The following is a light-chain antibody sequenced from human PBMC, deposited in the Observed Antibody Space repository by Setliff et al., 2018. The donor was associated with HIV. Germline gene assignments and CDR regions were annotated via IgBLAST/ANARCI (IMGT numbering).Light chain of an antibody. CDR2: EVS. Sequence: QSVLTQPPSVSGSPGQSVTISCTGPSSDVGSYNRVSWYQQPPGTAPKLIIYEVSNRPSGVPDRFSGSKSGNTASLTISGLQAEDEALYDCSSYSSTSTLIFGGGTKVTVL. V-gene: IGLV2-18*02. CDR3: SSYSSTSTLI. J-gene: IGLJ2*01. CDR1: SSDVGSYNR.